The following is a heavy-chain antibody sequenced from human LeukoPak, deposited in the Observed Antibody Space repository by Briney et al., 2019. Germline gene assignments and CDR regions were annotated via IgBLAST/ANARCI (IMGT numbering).Heavy chain of an antibody. CDR3: AKGVGYCSGGSCQQFDY. D-gene: IGHD2-15*01. CDR1: GYTFTSYY. J-gene: IGHJ4*02. CDR2: INPSGGST. Sequence: GASVKVSCKASGYTFTSYYMHWVRQAPGQGLEWMGIINPSGGSTSYAQKFQGRVTMTRDMSTSTVYMELSSLRSEDTAVYYCAKGVGYCSGGSCQQFDYWGQGTLVTVSS. V-gene: IGHV1-46*01.